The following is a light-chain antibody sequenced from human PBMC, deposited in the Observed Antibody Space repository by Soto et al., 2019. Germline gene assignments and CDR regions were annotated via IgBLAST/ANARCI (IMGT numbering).Light chain of an antibody. Sequence: QSVLTQPPSVSGAPGQRVTISCTGSSSNIGATYDVQWYQQLPGTAPKLLICGNSNRPSGVPDRFSGSKSGTSASLAITGLQADDESDYDTQTSDIYPRAHSDFGPVSNVPDL. CDR3: QTSDIYPRAHSD. CDR2: GNS. CDR1: SSNIGATYD. V-gene: IGLV1-40*01. J-gene: IGLJ1*01.